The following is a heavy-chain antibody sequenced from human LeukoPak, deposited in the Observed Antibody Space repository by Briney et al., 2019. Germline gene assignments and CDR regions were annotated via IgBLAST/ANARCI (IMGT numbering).Heavy chain of an antibody. CDR1: GFTVSSNY. Sequence: GGSLRLSCAASGFTVSSNYMSWVRQAPGKGLEWVSVIYSGGSTYYADSVKGRFTISRDNSRNTLYLQMNSLRAEGTAVYYCAKEGGSSWYYFDYWGQGILVTVSS. CDR2: IYSGGST. D-gene: IGHD6-13*01. V-gene: IGHV3-53*01. J-gene: IGHJ4*02. CDR3: AKEGGSSWYYFDY.